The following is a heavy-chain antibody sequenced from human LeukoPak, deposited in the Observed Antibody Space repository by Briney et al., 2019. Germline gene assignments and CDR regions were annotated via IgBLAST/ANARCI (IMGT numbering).Heavy chain of an antibody. CDR2: INPNSGGT. Sequence: GSSVKVSCKASGGTFNSYAISWVRQAPGQGLEWMGWINPNSGGTNYAQKFQGRVTMTRDTSISTAYMELSRLRSDDTAVYYCARERTGYCSGGSCYTPSNWFDPWGQGTLVTVSS. CDR1: GGTFNSYA. J-gene: IGHJ5*02. CDR3: ARERTGYCSGGSCYTPSNWFDP. D-gene: IGHD2-15*01. V-gene: IGHV1-2*02.